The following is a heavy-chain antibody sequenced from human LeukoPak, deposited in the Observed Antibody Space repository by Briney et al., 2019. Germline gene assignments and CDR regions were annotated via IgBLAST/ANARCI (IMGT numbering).Heavy chain of an antibody. CDR1: GGSISSYH. D-gene: IGHD4-17*01. CDR3: ASQTVTTAEEYFQH. CDR2: IYYSGST. Sequence: SETLSLTCTVSGGSISSYHWSWIRQPPGKGLEWIGYIYYSGSTNYNPSLKSRVTISVDTSKNQFSLKLSSVTAADTAVYYCASQTVTTAEEYFQHWGQGTLVTVSS. V-gene: IGHV4-59*01. J-gene: IGHJ1*01.